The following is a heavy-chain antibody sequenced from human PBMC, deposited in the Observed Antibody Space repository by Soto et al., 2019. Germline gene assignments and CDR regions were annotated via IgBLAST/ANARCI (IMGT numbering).Heavy chain of an antibody. CDR3: ARDFPYYESSDSYFDY. Sequence: PSQTLSLTCAISGDSVSGNSAAWNWIRQSPSRGLEWLGRTYYRSKWYNDYAVSVKSRITVTPDTAKNQFSLHLNSVTPEDTAVYYCARDFPYYESSDSYFDYWGQGALVPVSS. J-gene: IGHJ4*02. CDR1: GDSVSGNSAA. D-gene: IGHD3-16*01. V-gene: IGHV6-1*01. CDR2: TYYRSKWYN.